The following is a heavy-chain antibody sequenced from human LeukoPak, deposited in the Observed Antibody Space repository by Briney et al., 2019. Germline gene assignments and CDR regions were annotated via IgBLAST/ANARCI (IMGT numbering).Heavy chain of an antibody. CDR2: ISSSSSYT. V-gene: IGHV3-11*05. CDR1: GFTFGDYY. J-gene: IGHJ4*02. D-gene: IGHD2-8*01. CDR3: ARDLGYCTNGVCHTRFDY. Sequence: GGSLRLSCAASGFTFGDYYMSWIRQAPGKGLEWVSYISSSSSYTNYADSVKGRFTISRDNAKNSLYLQLNSLRAEDTAVYYCARDLGYCTNGVCHTRFDYWGQGTLVAVSS.